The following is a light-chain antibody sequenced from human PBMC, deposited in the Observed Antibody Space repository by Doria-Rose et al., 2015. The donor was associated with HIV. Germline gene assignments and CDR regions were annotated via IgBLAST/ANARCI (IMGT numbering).Light chain of an antibody. CDR3: QQYFTTPRT. V-gene: IGKV4-1*01. CDR2: WAS. CDR1: QSVLTRSNHKNY. J-gene: IGKJ1*01. Sequence: VMTQSPESLAVSLGERATINCKSSQSVLTRSNHKNYLAWYQQKAGQPPNLLIYWASTRESGVPDRFSGSGSGTDFTLTISSLQAEDVAVYYCQQYFTTPRTFGQGTKVEIK.